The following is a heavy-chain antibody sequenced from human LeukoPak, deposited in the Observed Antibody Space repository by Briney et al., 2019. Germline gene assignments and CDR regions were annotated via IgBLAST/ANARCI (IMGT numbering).Heavy chain of an antibody. Sequence: SVKVSCKASGGSFSRYAISWVRQAPGQGLEWMGGIIPIFGTANYAQKFQGRVTITADESTRTAYMELRSLSSDDTAVYYCARDGYSSSWYLDYWGQGTLVTVSS. CDR1: GGSFSRYA. J-gene: IGHJ4*02. CDR3: ARDGYSSSWYLDY. D-gene: IGHD6-13*01. CDR2: IIPIFGTA. V-gene: IGHV1-69*13.